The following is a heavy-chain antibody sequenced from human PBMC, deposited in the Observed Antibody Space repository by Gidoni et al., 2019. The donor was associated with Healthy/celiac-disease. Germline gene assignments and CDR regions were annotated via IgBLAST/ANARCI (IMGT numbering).Heavy chain of an antibody. CDR2: INTNSGGT. D-gene: IGHD1-20*01. V-gene: IGHV1-2*04. CDR1: VYTFTGYY. CDR3: ARDANFLITGAPGGFDY. J-gene: IGHJ4*02. Sequence: VQLVPSGAEVKKPRASVKVPCRASVYTFTGYYMHGVRQAPGQGLESMGWINTNSGGTNYAQKIKGWVTMTRDTSISTAYMELSRLRSDDTAVYYCARDANFLITGAPGGFDYWGQGTLVTVSS.